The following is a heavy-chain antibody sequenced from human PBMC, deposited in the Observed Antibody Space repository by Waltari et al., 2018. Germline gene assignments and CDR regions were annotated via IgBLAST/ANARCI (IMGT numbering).Heavy chain of an antibody. CDR1: GLTFSSDD. CDR2: IGTVNDR. Sequence: EAQLLESGGGLIQPGGSLRLSCAASGLTFSSDDVSWVRQAPGKGLEWVSSIGTVNDRYYADSVRGRFTISRDNSKNTLYLQMSSLRAEDTAVYFCAKHWDYWGQGTLVTVSS. J-gene: IGHJ4*02. V-gene: IGHV3-23*01. D-gene: IGHD1-1*01. CDR3: AKHWDY.